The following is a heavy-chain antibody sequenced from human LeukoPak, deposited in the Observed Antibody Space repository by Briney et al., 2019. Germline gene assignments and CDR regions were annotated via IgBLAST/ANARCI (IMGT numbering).Heavy chain of an antibody. D-gene: IGHD1-26*01. CDR1: GFTFSSYG. V-gene: IGHV3-33*01. CDR2: IWYDGSNK. J-gene: IGHJ4*02. CDR3: ARMWELLDY. Sequence: GRSLRLSCAASGFTFSSYGMHWVRQAPGKGLEWVAVIWYDGSNKYYADSVKGRFTISRDNSKNTLYLQMNSLGAEDTAVYYCARMWELLDYWGQGTLVTVSS.